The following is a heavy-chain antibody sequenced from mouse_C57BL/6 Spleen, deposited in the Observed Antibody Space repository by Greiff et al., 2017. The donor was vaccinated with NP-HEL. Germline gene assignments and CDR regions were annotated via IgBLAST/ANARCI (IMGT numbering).Heavy chain of an antibody. D-gene: IGHD6-1*01. CDR3: ASRAREATSWFAY. CDR2: INPSTGGT. V-gene: IGHV1-42*01. J-gene: IGHJ3*01. Sequence: EVKLVESGPELVKPGASVKISCKASGYSFTGYYMNWVKQSPEKSLEWIGEINPSTGGTTYNQKFKAKATLTVDKSSSTAYMQLKSLTSEDSAVYYCASRAREATSWFAYWGQGTLVTVSA. CDR1: GYSFTGYY.